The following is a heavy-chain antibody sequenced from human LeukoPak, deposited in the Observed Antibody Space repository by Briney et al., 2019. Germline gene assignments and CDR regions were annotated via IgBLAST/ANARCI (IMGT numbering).Heavy chain of an antibody. D-gene: IGHD3-9*01. CDR3: ARGTIKIFDY. CDR2: IYYSGST. J-gene: IGHJ4*02. Sequence: PSETLSLTCTVSGGSISSYYWSWIRQPPGKGLEWIGYIYYSGSTNYNPSLTSRVTISVDTSKNQFSLKLSSVTAADTAVYYCARGTIKIFDYWGQGTLVTVSS. CDR1: GGSISSYY. V-gene: IGHV4-59*01.